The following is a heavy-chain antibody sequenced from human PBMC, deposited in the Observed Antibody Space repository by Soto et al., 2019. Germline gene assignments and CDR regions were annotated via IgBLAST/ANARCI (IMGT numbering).Heavy chain of an antibody. J-gene: IGHJ4*02. CDR1: GGSISSGDYY. V-gene: IGHV4-30-4*01. CDR2: IYYSGST. D-gene: IGHD5-12*01. Sequence: SETLSLTCTVSGGSISSGDYYWSWIRQPPGRGLEWIGYIYYSGSTYYNPSLKSRVTISVDTSKNQFSLKLGSVTAADTAVYYCAREYSGYDEPYYFDYWGQGTLVTVSS. CDR3: AREYSGYDEPYYFDY.